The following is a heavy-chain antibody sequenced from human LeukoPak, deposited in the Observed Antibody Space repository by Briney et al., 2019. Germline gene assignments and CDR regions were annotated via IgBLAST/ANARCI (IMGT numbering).Heavy chain of an antibody. V-gene: IGHV3-33*01. J-gene: IGHJ1*01. D-gene: IGHD2-2*01. Sequence: PGGSLRLSCAASGFIFSSYGMHWVRQAPGKGLEWVTFIGYDGSNKYYADSVKGRFTISRDNSKNTLYLQMNSLRAEDTAVYYCASDWGYHRFQHWGQGTLVTVSS. CDR3: ASDWGYHRFQH. CDR2: IGYDGSNK. CDR1: GFIFSSYG.